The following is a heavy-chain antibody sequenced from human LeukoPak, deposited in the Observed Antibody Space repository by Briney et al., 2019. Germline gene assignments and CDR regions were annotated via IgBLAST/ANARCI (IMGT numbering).Heavy chain of an antibody. CDR3: AKGALEWLLGGGYFDY. V-gene: IGHV3-30*18. J-gene: IGHJ4*02. CDR1: GFTFSSYG. D-gene: IGHD3-3*01. Sequence: GGSLRLSCAASGFTFSSYGMHWVRQAPGKGLEWVAVISYDGSNKYYADSVKGRFTISRDNSKNTLYLQMNSPRAEDTAVYYCAKGALEWLLGGGYFDYWGQGTLVTVSS. CDR2: ISYDGSNK.